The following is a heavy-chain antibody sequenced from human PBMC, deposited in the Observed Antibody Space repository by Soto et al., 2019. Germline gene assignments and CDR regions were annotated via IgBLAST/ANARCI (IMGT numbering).Heavy chain of an antibody. CDR3: ARDSRYYDFWSGYYDNWFDP. V-gene: IGHV3-9*01. J-gene: IGHJ5*02. CDR1: GFTFDDYA. D-gene: IGHD3-3*01. CDR2: ISWNSGSI. Sequence: EVQLVESGGGLVQPGRSLRLSCAASGFTFDDYAMHWVRQAPGKGLEWVSGISWNSGSIGYADSVKGRFTISRDNSKNTLYLQMNSLRAEDTAVYYCARDSRYYDFWSGYYDNWFDPWGQGTLVTVSS.